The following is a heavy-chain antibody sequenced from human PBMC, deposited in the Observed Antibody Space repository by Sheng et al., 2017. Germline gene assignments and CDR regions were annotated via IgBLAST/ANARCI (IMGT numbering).Heavy chain of an antibody. Sequence: QVQLQESGPGLVKPSETLSLTCTVSGYSISSGYFWGWIRQPPGKGLEWIGAIYHSGTTYYNPSLKSRVTISLDTSKNQFSLKVKSVTAADTAVYYCARVGGYSGYDYWYFDRLGPGTRGHCLL. V-gene: IGHV4-38-2*02. CDR1: GYSISSGYF. J-gene: IGHJ2*01. D-gene: IGHD5-12*01. CDR3: ARVGGYSGYDYWYFDR. CDR2: IYHSGTT.